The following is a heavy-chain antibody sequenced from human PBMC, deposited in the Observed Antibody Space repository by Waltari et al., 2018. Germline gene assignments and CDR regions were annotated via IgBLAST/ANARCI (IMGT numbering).Heavy chain of an antibody. CDR2: IYTSGST. J-gene: IGHJ5*02. V-gene: IGHV4-4*07. Sequence: QVQLQESGPGLVKPSETLSLTCTVSGGSISSYYWSWIRQPAGKGLEWIGRIYTSGSTNYNPSLKSRVTMSVDTSKNQFSLKLSSVTAADTAVYYCARDQDIVVVPAAGGWFDPWGQGTLVTVSS. CDR3: ARDQDIVVVPAAGGWFDP. CDR1: GGSISSYY. D-gene: IGHD2-2*01.